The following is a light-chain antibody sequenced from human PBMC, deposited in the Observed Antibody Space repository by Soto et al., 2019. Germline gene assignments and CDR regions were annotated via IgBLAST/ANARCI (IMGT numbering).Light chain of an antibody. V-gene: IGKV3-20*01. J-gene: IGKJ3*01. Sequence: VLTQSPGTLSLSPGERATLSCRASQSVSSKYLVWYQQKPGQAPRVLIYGTSIRASGVPERFSGGGSGTDFTLTITRLDPEDFAVYYCRQYGSSLFTFGPGTKVDFK. CDR2: GTS. CDR3: RQYGSSLFT. CDR1: QSVSSKY.